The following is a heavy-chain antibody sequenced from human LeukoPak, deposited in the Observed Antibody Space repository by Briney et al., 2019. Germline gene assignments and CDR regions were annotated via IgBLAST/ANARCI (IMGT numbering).Heavy chain of an antibody. J-gene: IGHJ4*02. Sequence: SETLSLTCAVYGGSFSGYYWSWIRQPPGKELEWIGEINHSGSTNYNPSLKSRVTISVDTSKNQFSLKLSSVTAADTAVYYCARAQEHSSGWRGDYFDYWGQGTLVTVSS. CDR2: INHSGST. CDR3: ARAQEHSSGWRGDYFDY. CDR1: GGSFSGYY. V-gene: IGHV4-34*01. D-gene: IGHD6-19*01.